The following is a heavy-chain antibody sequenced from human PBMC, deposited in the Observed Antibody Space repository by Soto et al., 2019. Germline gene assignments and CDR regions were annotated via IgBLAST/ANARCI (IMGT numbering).Heavy chain of an antibody. D-gene: IGHD6-6*01. V-gene: IGHV3-7*01. CDR1: GITFSSYW. CDR3: ARVLGSSTHYYGMDV. J-gene: IGHJ6*02. Sequence: GSLSLSGAASGITFSSYWMSWVRQVPGKGLEWVANIKLDGSEKYYVDSVKGRFTISRDNAKKSLYLQMNSLRAEDTAVYHCARVLGSSTHYYGMDVWGQGTTVTVS. CDR2: IKLDGSEK.